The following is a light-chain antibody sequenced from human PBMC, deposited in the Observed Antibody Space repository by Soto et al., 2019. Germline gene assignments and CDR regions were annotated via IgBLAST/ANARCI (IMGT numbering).Light chain of an antibody. CDR3: HQRQSWPRT. CDR2: WAS. CDR1: QSVLYSSTNKNY. V-gene: IGKV4-1*01. Sequence: DIVMTQSPDSLAVSLGERATINCKTSQSVLYSSTNKNYLAWYQQKPGQPPKLLIYWASTRESGVPDRFSGSGSGTDFTLTISSLQAEDVAVYYCHQRQSWPRTFGQGTKVDI. J-gene: IGKJ1*01.